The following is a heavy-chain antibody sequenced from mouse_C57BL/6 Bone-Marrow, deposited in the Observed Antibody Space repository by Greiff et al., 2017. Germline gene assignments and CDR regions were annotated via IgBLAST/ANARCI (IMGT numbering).Heavy chain of an antibody. V-gene: IGHV1-64*01. Sequence: QVQLQQPGAELVKPGASVKLSCKASGYTFTSYWMHWVKQRPGQGLEWIGMIHPNSGSTNYNEKFKSKATLTVDKSSSTAYMQLSSLTSEDSAVYYCARSRIYDGYYAWCAYWGQGTLVTVSA. J-gene: IGHJ3*01. CDR1: GYTFTSYW. CDR3: ARSRIYDGYYAWCAY. D-gene: IGHD2-3*01. CDR2: IHPNSGST.